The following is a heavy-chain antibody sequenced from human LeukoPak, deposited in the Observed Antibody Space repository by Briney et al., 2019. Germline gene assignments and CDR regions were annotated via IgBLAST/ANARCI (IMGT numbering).Heavy chain of an antibody. J-gene: IGHJ4*02. CDR3: LYGGNSGDWVY. CDR2: IHHRGST. Sequence: PSETLSLTCTVSGGSISSYYWSWIRQPPGKGLEWIGEIHHRGSTNYNPSLKSRVTLSLDKSKNQFSLNLYSVTAADTAVYYCLYGGNSGDWVYWGQGTLVTVSS. V-gene: IGHV4-59*03. D-gene: IGHD4-23*01. CDR1: GGSISSYY.